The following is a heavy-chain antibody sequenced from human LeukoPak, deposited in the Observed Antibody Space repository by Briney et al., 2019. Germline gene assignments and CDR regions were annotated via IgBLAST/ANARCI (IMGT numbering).Heavy chain of an antibody. J-gene: IGHJ6*03. CDR1: GFTVSSNY. Sequence: GGSLRLSCAASGFTVSSNYMTWVRQAPGKGLEWVSVIYSGGSTYYADSVKGRYTISRDNSKNTLYLQMNSLRAEDTAVYYCARLTYCSGASCRYYSYYYMDVWGKGTTVTISS. D-gene: IGHD2-15*01. CDR3: ARLTYCSGASCRYYSYYYMDV. CDR2: IYSGGST. V-gene: IGHV3-66*04.